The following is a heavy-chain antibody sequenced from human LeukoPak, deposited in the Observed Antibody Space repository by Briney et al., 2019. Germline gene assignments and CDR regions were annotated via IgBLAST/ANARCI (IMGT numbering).Heavy chain of an antibody. Sequence: PGGSLRLSCAAFGFTFSSYSIHWVRQAPGKGLEWVAVISSDGSNKYYADSVKGRFTISRDNSKNTLYLQMNSLRAEDTAVFYCARVDREAYYYDSSAYPPGGGFDIWGRGTMVTVSS. V-gene: IGHV3-30*04. CDR2: ISSDGSNK. J-gene: IGHJ3*02. CDR1: GFTFSSYS. D-gene: IGHD3-22*01. CDR3: ARVDREAYYYDSSAYPPGGGFDI.